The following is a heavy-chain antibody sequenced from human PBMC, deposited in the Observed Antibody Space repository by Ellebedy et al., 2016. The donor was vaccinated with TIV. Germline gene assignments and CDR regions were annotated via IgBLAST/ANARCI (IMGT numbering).Heavy chain of an antibody. D-gene: IGHD6-13*01. Sequence: GESLKISCAASGFTFSSYGMHWVRQAPGKGLEWVAVISYDGSNKYYADSVKGRFTISRDNSKNTLYLQMNSLRAEDTAVYYCARETGYSSSFGPRVLVVGLDYWGQGTLVTVSS. V-gene: IGHV3-30*03. CDR3: ARETGYSSSFGPRVLVVGLDY. CDR1: GFTFSSYG. CDR2: ISYDGSNK. J-gene: IGHJ4*02.